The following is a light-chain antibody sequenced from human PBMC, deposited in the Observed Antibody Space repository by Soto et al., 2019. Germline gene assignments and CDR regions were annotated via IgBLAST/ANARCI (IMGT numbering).Light chain of an antibody. CDR3: QQSFSNPKT. V-gene: IGKV1-39*01. CDR2: GAS. J-gene: IGKJ2*01. CDR1: QSISTY. Sequence: DIQLTQSPSSLSASVGDRVTITCQAGQSISTYINWYQHKPGEAPQLLIYGASSLQSGVPSRFSGSGSGTDFTLTISSLKPEVFATCYCQQSFSNPKTFGQGT.